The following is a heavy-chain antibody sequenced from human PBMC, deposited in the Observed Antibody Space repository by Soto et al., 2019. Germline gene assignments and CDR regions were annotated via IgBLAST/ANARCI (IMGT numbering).Heavy chain of an antibody. J-gene: IGHJ4*02. Sequence: ASVKVSCKASGGTFSSYTISWVRQAPGQGLEWMGRIIPILGIANYAQKFQGRVTITADKSTSTAYMELSSLRSEDTAVYYCASLRHDYGDYVYERDFDYWGQGTLVTVSS. CDR1: GGTFSSYT. CDR2: IIPILGIA. V-gene: IGHV1-69*02. CDR3: ASLRHDYGDYVYERDFDY. D-gene: IGHD4-17*01.